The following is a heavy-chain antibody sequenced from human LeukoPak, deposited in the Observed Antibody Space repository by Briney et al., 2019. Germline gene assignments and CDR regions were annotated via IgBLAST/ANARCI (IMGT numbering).Heavy chain of an antibody. V-gene: IGHV4-4*07. Sequence: SETLSLTCTVSGGSISSYYWSWIRQPAGKGLEWIGRIYTSGSTNYNPSLKSRVTMSVDTSENQFSLKLSSVTAADTAVYYCARVGGRYPYYYYYMDVWGKGTTVTVSS. CDR1: GGSISSYY. CDR2: IYTSGST. J-gene: IGHJ6*03. CDR3: ARVGGRYPYYYYYMDV. D-gene: IGHD1-26*01.